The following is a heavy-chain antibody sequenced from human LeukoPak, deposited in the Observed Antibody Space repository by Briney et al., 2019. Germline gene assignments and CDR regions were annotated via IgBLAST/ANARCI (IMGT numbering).Heavy chain of an antibody. CDR2: IRYDGSDK. V-gene: IGHV3-30*02. Sequence: GGSLRLSCAASGVTFSRYGMHWVRQAPGKGLEWVSFIRYDGSDKYYVDSVKGRFTISRDNSKNTLYLQLNSLRAEDTAVYYCATEGFDPWGQGTLVTVSS. J-gene: IGHJ5*02. CDR1: GVTFSRYG. CDR3: ATEGFDP.